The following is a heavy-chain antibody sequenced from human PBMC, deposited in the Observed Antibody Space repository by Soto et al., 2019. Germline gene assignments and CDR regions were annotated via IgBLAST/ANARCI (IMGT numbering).Heavy chain of an antibody. CDR3: ARDTASSGWYGRDYYYGMDV. V-gene: IGHV4-4*07. CDR1: GGSISSYY. D-gene: IGHD6-19*01. Sequence: QVQLQESGPGLVKPSETLSLTCTVSGGSISSYYWSWIRQPAGKGLEWIGRIYTSGSTNYNPSLKSRVTMSVDTSKNQFSLKLSSVTAADTAVYYCARDTASSGWYGRDYYYGMDVWGQGTTVTVS. CDR2: IYTSGST. J-gene: IGHJ6*02.